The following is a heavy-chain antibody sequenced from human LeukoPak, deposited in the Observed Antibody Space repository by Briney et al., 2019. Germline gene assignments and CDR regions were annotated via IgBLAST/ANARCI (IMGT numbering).Heavy chain of an antibody. CDR1: GYSFTNYW. Sequence: GESLKISCKGSGYSFTNYWIGWVRQMPGKGLEWMGIIYPGDSDTRYSPSFQGQVTISADKTISTAYLQWSSLKASDTAMYYCASRYYDSSGYYYDWGQGTLVTVPS. V-gene: IGHV5-51*01. J-gene: IGHJ4*02. D-gene: IGHD3-22*01. CDR2: IYPGDSDT. CDR3: ASRYYDSSGYYYD.